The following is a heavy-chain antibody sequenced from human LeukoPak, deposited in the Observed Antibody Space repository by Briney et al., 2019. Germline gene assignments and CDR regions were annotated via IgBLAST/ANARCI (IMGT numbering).Heavy chain of an antibody. Sequence: PSETLSLTCAVSGGSISSSNWWSWVRQPPGKGLEWIGEIYHSGSTNYNPSLKSRVTISVDTSKNQFSLKLSSVTAADTAVYYCARDNLPYSSSWYGLYFDYWGQGTLVTVSS. CDR1: GGSISSSNW. V-gene: IGHV4-4*02. J-gene: IGHJ4*02. D-gene: IGHD6-13*01. CDR3: ARDNLPYSSSWYGLYFDY. CDR2: IYHSGST.